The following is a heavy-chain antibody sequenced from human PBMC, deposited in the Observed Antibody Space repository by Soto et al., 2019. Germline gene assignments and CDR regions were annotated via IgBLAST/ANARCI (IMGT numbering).Heavy chain of an antibody. D-gene: IGHD5-18*01. CDR3: ARGPWEYSYETTNWFDP. V-gene: IGHV1-46*01. J-gene: IGHJ5*01. CDR2: INPSGGST. Sequence: GASVKVSCKTSGYTFTSYYMHWVRQSPVQGLEWMGIINPSGGSTSYAQKFQGRVTMTRDTSTSTVYMELGSLRSEDTAVYYCARGPWEYSYETTNWFDPWGQGTLVTVSS. CDR1: GYTFTSYY.